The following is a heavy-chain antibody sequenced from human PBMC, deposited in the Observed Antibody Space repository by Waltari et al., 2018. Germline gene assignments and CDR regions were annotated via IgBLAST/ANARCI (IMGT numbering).Heavy chain of an antibody. D-gene: IGHD2-15*01. J-gene: IGHJ4*02. CDR1: GYIFTNFC. CDR3: ARAGCSLIWGLAE. CDR2: AAPDGGT. V-gene: IGHV1-46*04. Sequence: QVQLVQSGAEVKKPGASVKVSCQASGYIFTNFCMHWVRQAPGQGLEWMGMAAPDGGTTYTQKLQDRVTMTSDTSTTTVYMELSSLRSEDTAVYYCARAGCSLIWGLAEWGQGALVTVSS.